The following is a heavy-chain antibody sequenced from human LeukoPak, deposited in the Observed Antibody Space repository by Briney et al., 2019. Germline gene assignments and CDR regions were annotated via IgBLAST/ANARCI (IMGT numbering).Heavy chain of an antibody. J-gene: IGHJ4*02. V-gene: IGHV3-30*18. CDR3: AKGGEVVVTGYYFGY. CDR1: GLTFTSYG. CDR2: ISYEGSNK. D-gene: IGHD2-21*02. Sequence: ANSLRPSCPAYGLTFTSYGTHWVNQAPGKGTEWGAAISYEGSNKYYAACVKGRFTMSRDNSKNTLYLEMNSLRAEDTAVYYCAKGGEVVVTGYYFGYWGQGTLVTVSS.